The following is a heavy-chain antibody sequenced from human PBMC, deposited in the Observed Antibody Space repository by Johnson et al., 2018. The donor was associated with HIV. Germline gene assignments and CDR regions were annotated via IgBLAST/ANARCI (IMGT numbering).Heavy chain of an antibody. Sequence: VQLVESGGGLVQPGGSLRLSCAASGFTFSSYAMSWVRQAPGKGLEWVSAISGSGGSTSYADSVKGRFTISRDNAKNTLYLQVNSLRAEDTALYYCARAGPYCSGGSCYSPDAFDIWGQGTMVTVSS. V-gene: IGHV3-23*04. J-gene: IGHJ3*02. CDR1: GFTFSSYA. D-gene: IGHD2-15*01. CDR2: ISGSGGST. CDR3: ARAGPYCSGGSCYSPDAFDI.